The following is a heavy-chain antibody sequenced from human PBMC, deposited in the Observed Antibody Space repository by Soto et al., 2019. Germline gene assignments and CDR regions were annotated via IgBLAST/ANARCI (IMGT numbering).Heavy chain of an antibody. CDR2: IIPILGIA. CDR3: ARDGSLELDYYFDY. J-gene: IGHJ4*02. V-gene: IGHV1-69*08. CDR1: GGTFSSYT. Sequence: QVQLVQSGAEVKKPGSSVKVSCKASGGTFSSYTISWVRQAPGQGLEWMGRIIPILGIANYAQKFQGRVTITADKSTSTAYMELSSLRSEDTAVYYCARDGSLELDYYFDYWGQGTLVTVSS. D-gene: IGHD6-13*01.